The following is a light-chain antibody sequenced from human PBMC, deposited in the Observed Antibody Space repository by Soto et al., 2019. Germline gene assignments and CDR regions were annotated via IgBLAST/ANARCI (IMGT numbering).Light chain of an antibody. CDR3: QQLNTSPFT. CDR2: SAS. CDR1: QDITSY. J-gene: IGKJ3*01. V-gene: IGKV1-9*01. Sequence: DIQLTQSPPFLSAFVGDRVAITCRASQDITSYLAWYQQKPGKAPKLLIYSASTLQSGVPSRFSGSGSGTEFTLTISSLQPEDFATYYCQQLNTSPFTFGPGTKVDIK.